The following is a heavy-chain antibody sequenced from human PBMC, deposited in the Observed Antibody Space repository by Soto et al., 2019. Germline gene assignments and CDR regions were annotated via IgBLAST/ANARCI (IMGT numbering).Heavy chain of an antibody. D-gene: IGHD3-10*01. J-gene: IGHJ3*02. V-gene: IGHV4-30-4*01. CDR3: ARGEVRGAFDI. Sequence: VQLQESGPGLVRHSQTLSLTCSLSGGSISDNDYYWSWIRQSPGVGLEWLGYIYTNGGTSYNPSIKGRLSISADTSSYRFSLKLTSVTAADTAVYFCARGEVRGAFDIWGPGTKVYVSS. CDR2: IYTNGGT. CDR1: GGSISDNDYY.